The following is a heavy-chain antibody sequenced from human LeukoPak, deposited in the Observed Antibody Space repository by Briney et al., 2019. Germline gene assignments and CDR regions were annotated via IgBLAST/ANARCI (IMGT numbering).Heavy chain of an antibody. D-gene: IGHD3-10*01. V-gene: IGHV2-70*17. CDR2: IDWDDDK. CDR3: AQTLRGYVSGSPTVKLDY. CDR1: GFSLSTSGMC. Sequence: ESGPALVKSTQTLTLTCTLSGFSLSTSGMCVSWIRQPPGKALEWLARIDWDDDKFYSTSLKTRVTISKDTSKTQVVLSMTNMDPVDTATYYCAQTLRGYVSGSPTVKLDYWGQGILVTVSS. J-gene: IGHJ4*02.